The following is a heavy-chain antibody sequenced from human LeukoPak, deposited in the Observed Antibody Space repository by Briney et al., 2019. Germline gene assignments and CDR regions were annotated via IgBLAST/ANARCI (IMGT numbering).Heavy chain of an antibody. CDR1: GFIFSSYG. CDR3: AKDLSYANWFDP. CDR2: ISYDGSNK. V-gene: IGHV3-30*18. J-gene: IGHJ5*02. D-gene: IGHD1-26*01. Sequence: GGSLRLSCAASGFIFSSYGMHWVRQAPGKGLEWVAVISYDGSNKYYADSVKGRFTISRDNSKNTLYLQMNSLRAEDTAVYYCAKDLSYANWFDPWGQGTLVTVSS.